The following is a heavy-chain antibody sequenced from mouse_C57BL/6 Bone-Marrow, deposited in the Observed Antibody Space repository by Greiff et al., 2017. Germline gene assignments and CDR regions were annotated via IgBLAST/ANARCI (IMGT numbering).Heavy chain of an antibody. J-gene: IGHJ2*01. CDR1: GFTFSSYG. CDR2: ISSGGSYT. D-gene: IGHD1-1*02. CDR3: ARHRDETWYYFDY. V-gene: IGHV5-6*01. Sequence: EVKLMESGGDLVKPGGSLKLSCAASGFTFSSYGMSWVRQTPDKRLEWVATISSGGSYTYYPDSVKGRFTISRDNAKNTLYLQMSSLKSEDTAMYYCARHRDETWYYFDYWGQGTTLTVSS.